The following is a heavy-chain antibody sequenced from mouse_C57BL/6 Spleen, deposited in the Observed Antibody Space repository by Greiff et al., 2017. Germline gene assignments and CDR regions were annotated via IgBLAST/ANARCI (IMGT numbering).Heavy chain of an antibody. CDR3: TTGYDYYAMDY. CDR1: GFNIKDDY. CDR2: IEPENGDT. Sequence: VQLQQSGAELVRPGASVKLSCTASGFNIKDDYMHWVKQRPEQGLEWIGWIEPENGDTEYASKFQGKATITADTSSNTAYLQLSSLTSEDTAVYYCTTGYDYYAMDYWGQGTSVTVSS. J-gene: IGHJ4*01. V-gene: IGHV14-4*01. D-gene: IGHD1-1*02.